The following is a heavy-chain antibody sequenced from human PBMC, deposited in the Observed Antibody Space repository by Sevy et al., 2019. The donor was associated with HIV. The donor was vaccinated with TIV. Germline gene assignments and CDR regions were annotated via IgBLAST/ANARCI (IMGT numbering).Heavy chain of an antibody. V-gene: IGHV1-2*06. CDR3: ARVGGYSGYDEGLDY. Sequence: ASVKVSCKASGYTFTGYYMHWVRQAPGQGLEWMGRINPNSGGTNYAQKFQGRVTMTRDTSISTAYIELSRLRSDDTAVYYCARVGGYSGYDEGLDYWGQGTLVTVSS. D-gene: IGHD5-12*01. CDR1: GYTFTGYY. J-gene: IGHJ4*02. CDR2: INPNSGGT.